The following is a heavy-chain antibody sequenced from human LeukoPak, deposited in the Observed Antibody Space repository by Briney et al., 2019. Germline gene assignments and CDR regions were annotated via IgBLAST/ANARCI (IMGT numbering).Heavy chain of an antibody. J-gene: IGHJ5*02. CDR3: ARLIAAAGIGWFDP. CDR2: INHSGST. CDR1: GGSFSGYY. D-gene: IGHD6-13*01. Sequence: SETLSLTCAVYGGSFSGYYWSWIRQPPGKGLEWIGEINHSGSTNYNPSLKSRVTISVDTSKNQFSLKLNSVTAADTAVYYCARLIAAAGIGWFDPWGQGTLVTVSS. V-gene: IGHV4-34*01.